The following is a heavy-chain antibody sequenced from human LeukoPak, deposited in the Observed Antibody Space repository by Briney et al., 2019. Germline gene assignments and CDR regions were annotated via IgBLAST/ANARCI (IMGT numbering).Heavy chain of an antibody. CDR1: GFIFSKYD. J-gene: IGHJ6*04. D-gene: IGHD3-10*02. CDR2: ISYDGSKK. CDR3: AELGITMIGGV. Sequence: GGSLRLSCAASGFIFSKYDMHRVRQAPGKGLEWVALISYDGSKKYYADSLQGRVTVSRDNSKNTLYLQLQTLRPEDTAVYYCAELGITMIGGVWGKGTTVTISS. V-gene: IGHV3-30*18.